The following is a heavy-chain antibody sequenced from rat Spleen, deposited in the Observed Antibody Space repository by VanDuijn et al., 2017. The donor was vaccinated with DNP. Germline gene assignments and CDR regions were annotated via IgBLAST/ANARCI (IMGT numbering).Heavy chain of an antibody. CDR2: ISSDGTT. CDR1: GFSLTSYG. J-gene: IGHJ1*01. CDR3: ASPITMMGYWYFDF. V-gene: IGHV2S12*01. Sequence: QVQLKESGPGLVQPSQTLSLTCTVSGFSLTSYGVNWVRQTPGKGLEWIAAISSDGTTYYNSALKSRLSISRVTSKSQVFLKMNSVQTEDTAMYFCASPITMMGYWYFDFWGPGTMVTVSS. D-gene: IGHD1-12*02.